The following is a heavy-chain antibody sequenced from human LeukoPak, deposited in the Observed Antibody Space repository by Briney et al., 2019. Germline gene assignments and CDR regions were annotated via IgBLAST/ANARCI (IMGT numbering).Heavy chain of an antibody. V-gene: IGHV3-21*01. CDR3: ARTESWAFDI. CDR1: GFPFSSYS. Sequence: PGGALRLPCSAPGFPFSSYSMNWVPRAPGKGLGGVSSISSSSSYIYYADSVKGRFTISRDNAKNSLYLQMNSLRAEDTAVYYCARTESWAFDIWGQGTMVTVSS. J-gene: IGHJ3*02. CDR2: ISSSSSYI.